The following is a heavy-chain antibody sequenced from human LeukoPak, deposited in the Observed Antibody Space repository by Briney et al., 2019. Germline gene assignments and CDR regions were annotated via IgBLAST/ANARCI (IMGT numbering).Heavy chain of an antibody. V-gene: IGHV5-51*01. CDR2: IYPGDSDT. D-gene: IGHD6-13*01. CDR3: ARLRIAAAESRGYYFDY. CDR1: GYNFITYW. Sequence: GESLKISCQGSGYNFITYWIGWVRQMPGKGLEWMGIIYPGDSDTRYSPSFQGQVTISADKSISTAYLQWSSLKASDTAMYYCARLRIAAAESRGYYFDYWGQGTLVTVSS. J-gene: IGHJ4*02.